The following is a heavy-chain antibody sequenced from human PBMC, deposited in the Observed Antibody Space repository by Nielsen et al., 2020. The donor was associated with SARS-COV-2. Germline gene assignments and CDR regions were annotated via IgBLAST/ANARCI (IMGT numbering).Heavy chain of an antibody. J-gene: IGHJ6*02. Sequence: GESLKISCAASGFTFSSYGMHWVRQAPGKGLERVAVIWYDGSNKYYADSVKGRFTISRDNSKNTLYLQMNSLRAEDTAVYYCARDRLEWEPDYYYGMDVWGQGTTVTVSS. CDR2: IWYDGSNK. D-gene: IGHD1-26*01. V-gene: IGHV3-33*01. CDR1: GFTFSSYG. CDR3: ARDRLEWEPDYYYGMDV.